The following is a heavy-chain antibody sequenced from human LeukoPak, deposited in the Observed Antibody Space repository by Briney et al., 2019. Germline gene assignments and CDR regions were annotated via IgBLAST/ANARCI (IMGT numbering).Heavy chain of an antibody. CDR2: IYPGDSDT. Sequence: GESLKISCKGSGYSFTSYWIGWVRQMPGKGLEWMGIIYPGDSDTRYSPSFQGQVTISADKSISTAYLQWSSLKASNSAMYYCARHEASHCSGGSCYYSLDYWGQGTLVTVSS. CDR1: GYSFTSYW. J-gene: IGHJ4*02. D-gene: IGHD2-15*01. CDR3: ARHEASHCSGGSCYYSLDY. V-gene: IGHV5-51*01.